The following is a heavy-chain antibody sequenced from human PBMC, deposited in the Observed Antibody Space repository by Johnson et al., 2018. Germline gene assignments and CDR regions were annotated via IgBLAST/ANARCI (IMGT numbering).Heavy chain of an antibody. CDR3: AKDRTMIVVGYDAFDI. D-gene: IGHD3-22*01. V-gene: IGHV1-69*09. CDR1: GGTFSSYT. Sequence: QVQLVESGAEVKKPGSTVKVSCKASGGTFSSYTISWVRQAPGQGLEWMGRIIPILGIANYAQKFQGRVTITADKSTSTAYMELSSLRSEETAVYYCAKDRTMIVVGYDAFDIWGQGTMVTVSS. J-gene: IGHJ3*02. CDR2: IIPILGIA.